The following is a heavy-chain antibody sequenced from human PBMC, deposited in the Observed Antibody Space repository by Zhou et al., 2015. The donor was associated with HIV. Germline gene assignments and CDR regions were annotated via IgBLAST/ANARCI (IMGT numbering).Heavy chain of an antibody. Sequence: QVQLVQSGGEAKKPGSSVKVSCQASGGTSTNYAVSWVRQAPGRGLEWMGAIIPLLGTTNYAQKFQGRLKITADVSADTAYLELSSLTSEDTAIYYCAEDLLMYDIMTSYPRRATKRFDPVGQGTQV. V-gene: IGHV1-69*01. J-gene: IGHJ5*02. CDR1: GGTSTNYA. D-gene: IGHD3-9*01. CDR2: IIPLLGTT. CDR3: AEDLLMYDIMTSYPRRATKRFDP.